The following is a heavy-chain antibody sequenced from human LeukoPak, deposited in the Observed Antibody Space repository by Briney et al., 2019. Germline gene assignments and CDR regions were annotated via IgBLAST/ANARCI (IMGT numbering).Heavy chain of an antibody. CDR2: ISYDGSNK. D-gene: IGHD3-22*01. J-gene: IGHJ4*02. CDR3: ARDRLYYYDSSGYLDY. CDR1: GFTFSSYA. V-gene: IGHV3-30-3*01. Sequence: GRSLRLSCAASGFTFSSYAMHWVRQAPGKGLEWVAVISYDGSNKYYADSVKGRFTISRDNSKNTLYLQMNSPRAEDTAVYYCARDRLYYYDSSGYLDYWGQGTLVTVSS.